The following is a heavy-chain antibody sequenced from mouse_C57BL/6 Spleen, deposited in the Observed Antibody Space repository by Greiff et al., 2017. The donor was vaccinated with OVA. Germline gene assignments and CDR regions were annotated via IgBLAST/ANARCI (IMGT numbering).Heavy chain of an antibody. CDR2: IRLKSDNYAT. CDR1: GFTFSNYW. V-gene: IGHV6-3*01. CDR3: TGEGFDV. Sequence: DVKLQESGGGLVQPGGSMKLSCVASGFTFSNYWMNWVRQSPEKGLEWVAQIRLKSDNYATHYAESVKGRFTISRDDSKSSVYLQMNNLRAEDTGIYYCTGEGFDVWGTGTTVTVSS. J-gene: IGHJ1*03.